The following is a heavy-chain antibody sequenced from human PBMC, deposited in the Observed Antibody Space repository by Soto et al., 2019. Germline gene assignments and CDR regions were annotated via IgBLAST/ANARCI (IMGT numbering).Heavy chain of an antibody. Sequence: TLSLTCPVSGASVTGGGFCWSWIRQHPGEGLEFIGYMCYSGSTNYNPSLKSRVAISIDTSKNQFSLTLTFVTAADTAVYYCASRDYGYTFNIWGQGTMVTVSS. J-gene: IGHJ3*02. D-gene: IGHD4-17*01. CDR2: MCYSGST. CDR1: GASVTGGGFC. CDR3: ASRDYGYTFNI. V-gene: IGHV4-31*03.